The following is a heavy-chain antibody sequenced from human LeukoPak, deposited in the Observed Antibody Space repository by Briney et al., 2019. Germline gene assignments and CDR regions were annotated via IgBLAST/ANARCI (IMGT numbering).Heavy chain of an antibody. D-gene: IGHD3-10*01. CDR2: IWYDGSNK. V-gene: IGHV3-33*01. CDR1: GFTLSSYG. CDR3: ARGGGVTMVRGVIIKSYYFDY. Sequence: GGSLRLSCAASGFTLSSYGMHWVRQAPGKGLEWVAVIWYDGSNKYYADSVKGRFTISRDNSKNTLYLQMNSLRAEDTAVYYCARGGGVTMVRGVIIKSYYFDYWGQGTLVTVSS. J-gene: IGHJ4*02.